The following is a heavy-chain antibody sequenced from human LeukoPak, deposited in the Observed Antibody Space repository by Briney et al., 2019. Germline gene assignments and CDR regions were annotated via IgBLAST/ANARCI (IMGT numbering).Heavy chain of an antibody. CDR1: GFTLSSYI. J-gene: IGHJ4*02. D-gene: IGHD5-12*01. V-gene: IGHV3-64D*09. CDR2: INSNGGST. Sequence: PGGSLRLSCLASGFTLSSYIMHWVRQAPGKGLEFISSINSNGGSTYHADSVKGRFTISRDNSKNTLYLQMSSLRPEDTAVYYCVKSGYSTLSDVDYWGQGTLVTVTP. CDR3: VKSGYSTLSDVDY.